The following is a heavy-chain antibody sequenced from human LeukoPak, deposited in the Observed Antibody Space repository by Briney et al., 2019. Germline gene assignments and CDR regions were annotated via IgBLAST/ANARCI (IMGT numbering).Heavy chain of an antibody. D-gene: IGHD2-15*01. CDR3: ARFCSGGSCVSGMDV. V-gene: IGHV4-59*08. J-gene: IGHJ6*02. CDR2: IYYSGST. CDR1: GGSISSYY. Sequence: SETLSLTCTVSGGSISSYYWSWLRQPPGKGLEWFGNIYYSGSTNYNPSLKSRVTISVDTSKNQFSLKLSSVTAADTAVYYCARFCSGGSCVSGMDVWGQGTTVTVSS.